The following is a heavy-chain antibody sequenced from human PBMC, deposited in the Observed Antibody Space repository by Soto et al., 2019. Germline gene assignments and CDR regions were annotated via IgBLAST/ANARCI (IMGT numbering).Heavy chain of an antibody. J-gene: IGHJ2*01. CDR3: ARGGAAGSWFIDL. CDR1: GFTFSSYS. CDR2: ISSISSTI. V-gene: IGHV3-48*04. Sequence: GGSLRLSCAASGFTFSSYSMNWVRQAPGKGLEWVSYISSISSTIYYADSVTGRFTISRDNAKDSLFLQMNSLEAEDTSVYFCARGGAAGSWFIDLRGRGTPV. D-gene: IGHD6-13*01.